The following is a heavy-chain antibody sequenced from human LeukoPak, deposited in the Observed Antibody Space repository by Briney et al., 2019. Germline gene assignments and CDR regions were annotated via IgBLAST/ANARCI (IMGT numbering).Heavy chain of an antibody. J-gene: IGHJ2*01. CDR1: GGSISSYY. V-gene: IGHV4-59*01. CDR3: ARDLKESRGFDL. CDR2: IYYSGST. Sequence: SETLSLTCTVSGGSISSYYWSWIRQPPGKGLEWIGYIYYSGSTNYNPSLKSRVTISVDTSKNQFSLKLSSVTAADTAVYYCARDLKESRGFDLWGRGTLVTVPS.